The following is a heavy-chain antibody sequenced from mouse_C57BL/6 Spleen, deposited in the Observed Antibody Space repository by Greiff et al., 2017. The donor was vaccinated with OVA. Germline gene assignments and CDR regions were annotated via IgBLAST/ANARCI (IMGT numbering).Heavy chain of an antibody. CDR1: GYTFTDYN. D-gene: IGHD2-5*01. V-gene: IGHV1-18*01. CDR2: INPNNGGT. Sequence: EVQLQQSGPELVKPGASVKIPCKASGYTFTDYNMDWVKQSHGKSLEWIGDINPNNGGTIYNQKFKGKATLTVDKSSSTAYMELRSLTSEDTAVYYCARKGAYYSNGGFAYWGQGTLVTVSA. CDR3: ARKGAYYSNGGFAY. J-gene: IGHJ3*01.